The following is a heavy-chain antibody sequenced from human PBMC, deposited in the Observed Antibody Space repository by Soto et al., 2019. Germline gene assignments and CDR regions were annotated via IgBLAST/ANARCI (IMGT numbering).Heavy chain of an antibody. CDR2: FDPEDGET. CDR1: GYTLTELS. Sequence: ASVKVSCKVSGYTLTELSMHWVRQAPGKGLEWMGGFDPEDGETIYAQKFQGRDTMTEDTSTDTAYMGLSSLRSEDTAVYYCATGDVVVVAAPDLAFDIWGQGTMVTVSS. J-gene: IGHJ3*02. CDR3: ATGDVVVVAAPDLAFDI. V-gene: IGHV1-24*01. D-gene: IGHD2-15*01.